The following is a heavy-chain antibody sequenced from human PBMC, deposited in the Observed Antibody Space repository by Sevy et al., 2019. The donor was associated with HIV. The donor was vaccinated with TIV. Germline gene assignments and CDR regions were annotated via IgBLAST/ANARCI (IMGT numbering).Heavy chain of an antibody. J-gene: IGHJ6*02. V-gene: IGHV3-53*01. D-gene: IGHD3-16*01. CDR1: GFNVYSDD. CDR2: IYSDGTT. CDR3: ARGGRVFYYYGMDV. Sequence: GGSLRLSCAASGFNVYSDDMTWVRQAPGKGLEWVSVIYSDGTTYYADSVRGRFTVSRDNSKHTVSLQMNSLRVEDTAVYYCARGGRVFYYYGMDVWGQRTTVTVSS.